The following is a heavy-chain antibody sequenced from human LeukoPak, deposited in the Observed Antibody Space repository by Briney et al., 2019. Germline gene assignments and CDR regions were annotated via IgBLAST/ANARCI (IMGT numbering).Heavy chain of an antibody. J-gene: IGHJ4*02. D-gene: IGHD3-22*01. CDR2: IWYDGTNQ. CDR1: GFTFSAYA. Sequence: GTSLRLSCAGPGFTFSAYAIHWVRQAPGKGLEWVAMIWYDGTNQNYADSAKGRFTISRDNSKNTVYLQMSGLRPADTAVYYCARDAEDYFDSSASFDSWGQGTLVTVSS. V-gene: IGHV3-30*04. CDR3: ARDAEDYFDSSASFDS.